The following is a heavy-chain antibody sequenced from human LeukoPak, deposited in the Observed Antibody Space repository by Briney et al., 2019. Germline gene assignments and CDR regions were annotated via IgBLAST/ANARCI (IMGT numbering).Heavy chain of an antibody. V-gene: IGHV4-59*08. J-gene: IGHJ5*02. CDR3: AGAPPMVRGAFDP. CDR2: IYYSGST. D-gene: IGHD3-10*01. Sequence: SETLSLTCTVSGGSISSYYWSWIRQPPGKGLKWIGYIYYSGSTNYNPSLKSRVTISVDTSKNQFSLKLSSVTAADTAVYYCAGAPPMVRGAFDPWGQGTLVTVSS. CDR1: GGSISSYY.